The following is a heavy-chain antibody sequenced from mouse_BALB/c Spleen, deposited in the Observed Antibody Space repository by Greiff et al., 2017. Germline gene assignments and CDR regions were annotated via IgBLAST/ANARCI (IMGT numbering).Heavy chain of an antibody. V-gene: IGHV1-9*01. CDR1: GYTFSSYW. J-gene: IGHJ3*01. Sequence: VQLQQSGAELMKPGASVKISCKATGYTFSSYWIEWVKQRPGHGLEWIGEILPGSGSTNYNEKFKGKATFTADTSSNTAYMQLSSLTSEDSAVYYCARPLYDYPFAYWGQGTLVTVSA. CDR2: ILPGSGST. CDR3: ARPLYDYPFAY. D-gene: IGHD2-4*01.